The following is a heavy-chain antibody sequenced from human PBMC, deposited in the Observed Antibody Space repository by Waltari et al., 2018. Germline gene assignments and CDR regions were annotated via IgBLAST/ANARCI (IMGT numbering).Heavy chain of an antibody. V-gene: IGHV4-61*02. CDR3: ARGTMVRGVHIAATAGPFDY. Sequence: QVQLQESGPGLVKPSQTLSLTCTVSGGSISSGSYYWRWIRQPAGKGREWIGRIYTSGSTNYNPSLKSRVTISVDTSKNQFSLKLSSVTAADTAVYYCARGTMVRGVHIAATAGPFDYWGQGTLVTVSS. CDR1: GGSISSGSYY. J-gene: IGHJ4*02. D-gene: IGHD3-10*01. CDR2: IYTSGST.